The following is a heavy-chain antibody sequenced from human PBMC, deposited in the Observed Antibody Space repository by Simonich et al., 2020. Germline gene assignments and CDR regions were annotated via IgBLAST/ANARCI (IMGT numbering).Heavy chain of an antibody. V-gene: IGHV4-39*01. CDR1: GGSISSSLYY. Sequence: QLQLQESGPGLVKPSETLSLTCTVSGGSISSSLYYWGCIRQPPGKGLEWIGSIYYCGSTDYNPSIKRRVTMSVDPSKNQFSLKLSSVTAADTAVYYCARHAGFAFDIWGQGTMVTVSS. CDR2: IYYCGST. D-gene: IGHD6-13*01. CDR3: ARHAGFAFDI. J-gene: IGHJ3*02.